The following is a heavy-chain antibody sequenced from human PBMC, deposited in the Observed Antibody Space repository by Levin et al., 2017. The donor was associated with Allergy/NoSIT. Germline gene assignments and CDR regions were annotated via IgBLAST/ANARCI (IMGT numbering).Heavy chain of an antibody. CDR3: AKARRGNWNFPFDI. V-gene: IGHV1-69*13. J-gene: IGHJ3*02. CDR2: IIPIFGTA. CDR1: GGTFSTYA. D-gene: IGHD1-1*01. Sequence: GASVKVSCKASGGTFSTYAITWVRQAPGQGLEWMGGIIPIFGTANYAQKFQGRVTITADESTSTAYMDLSSLRSEDTAIYYCAKARRGNWNFPFDIWGPGTMVTVSS.